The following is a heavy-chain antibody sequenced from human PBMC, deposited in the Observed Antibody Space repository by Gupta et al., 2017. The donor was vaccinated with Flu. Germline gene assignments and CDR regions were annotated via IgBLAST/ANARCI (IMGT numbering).Heavy chain of an antibody. CDR1: GFTFRSYG. J-gene: IGHJ5*01. D-gene: IGHD3-22*01. V-gene: IGHV3-30*03. CDR2: ISYNGSNK. CDR3: ATGSSADFSHMDA. Sequence: QVRLAACGGGEVQPGSSLRLSCAAYGFTFRSYGMHWVGQAPGKGLEWVAVISYNGSNKYYTVSVKGRFTISRDNSKNTLYLQMNSLGAEDTAVYYCATGSSADFSHMDAWGKGTLVTVSS.